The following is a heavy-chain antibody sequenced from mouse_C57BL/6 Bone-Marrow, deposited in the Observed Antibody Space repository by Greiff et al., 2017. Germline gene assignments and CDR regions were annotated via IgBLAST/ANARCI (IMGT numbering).Heavy chain of an antibody. J-gene: IGHJ3*01. CDR3: ARVYYGSRGAWFAY. V-gene: IGHV1-81*01. CDR1: GYTFTSSG. CDR2: IYPRSGNT. Sequence: VQLQQSGAELARPGASVKLSCKASGYTFTSSGISWVKQRTGQGLEWIGEIYPRSGNTYYNEKFKGKATLTADKSSCTAYMELRSLTSEDAAVYFCARVYYGSRGAWFAYWGQGTLVTVSA. D-gene: IGHD1-1*01.